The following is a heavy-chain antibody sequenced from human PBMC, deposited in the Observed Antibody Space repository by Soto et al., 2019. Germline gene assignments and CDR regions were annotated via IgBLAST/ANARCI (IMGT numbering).Heavy chain of an antibody. CDR1: GFTLSDYG. J-gene: IGHJ4*02. V-gene: IGHV3-33*01. CDR3: SRNPGRDWPIYY. Sequence: QVQLVESGGGVVQPGRSLRLSCTASGFTLSDYGMHWVRQAPGKGLEWVAVIWHDGGAKYYAESVTGRITISRDNSKNTVHLQIDSLGAEDTALYYLSRNPGRDWPIYYWGQGTLVTVSS. D-gene: IGHD2-21*01. CDR2: IWHDGGAK.